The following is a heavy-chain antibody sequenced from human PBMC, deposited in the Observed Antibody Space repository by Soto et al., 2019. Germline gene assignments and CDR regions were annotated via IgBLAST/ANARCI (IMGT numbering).Heavy chain of an antibody. CDR2: IYHSGST. CDR3: ARDASSLYYYDSSGRGRYFDY. Sequence: SETLSLTCAVSGYSISSGYYWGWIRQPPGKGLEWIGSIYHSGSTYYNPSLKSRVTISVDTSKNQFSLKLSSVTAADTAVYYCARDASSLYYYDSSGRGRYFDYWGQGTLVTVSS. V-gene: IGHV4-38-2*02. D-gene: IGHD3-22*01. J-gene: IGHJ4*02. CDR1: GYSISSGYY.